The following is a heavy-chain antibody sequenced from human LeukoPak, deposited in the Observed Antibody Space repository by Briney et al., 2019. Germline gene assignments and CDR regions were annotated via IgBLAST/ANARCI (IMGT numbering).Heavy chain of an antibody. Sequence: GGSLRLSCAASGFTVSSNHMSWVRQAPGKGLEWVSVIYSGGSTYYADSVKGRFTISRDNSKNTLYLQMNSLRAEDTAVYYCARAVGGYSYDYWGQGTLVTVSS. CDR3: ARAVGGYSYDY. CDR1: GFTVSSNH. V-gene: IGHV3-53*01. J-gene: IGHJ4*02. D-gene: IGHD5-18*01. CDR2: IYSGGST.